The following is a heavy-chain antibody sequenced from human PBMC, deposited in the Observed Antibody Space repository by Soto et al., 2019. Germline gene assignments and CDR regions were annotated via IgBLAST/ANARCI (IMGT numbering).Heavy chain of an antibody. CDR2: IDWDDDK. J-gene: IGHJ4*02. CDR1: GFSLITSGMR. V-gene: IGHV2-70*04. D-gene: IGHD2-15*01. Sequence: FAPTRVNPTPTLALTCTFSGFSLITSGMRVSWMRNPPGKALEWLARIDWDDDKFYNTSLKTRLTISKDSSKNQVVLTMTNMDPVDTATYYCARMFHCSGGTCPFDYWGQGALVTVSS. CDR3: ARMFHCSGGTCPFDY.